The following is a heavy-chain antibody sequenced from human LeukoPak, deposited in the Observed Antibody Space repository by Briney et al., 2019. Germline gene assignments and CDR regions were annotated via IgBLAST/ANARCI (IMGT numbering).Heavy chain of an antibody. V-gene: IGHV4-59*01. CDR2: MYYSGST. CDR3: ARRATSGSPYYLDY. D-gene: IGHD3-10*01. CDR1: GGSINGYY. Sequence: SETLSLTCTASGGSINGYYWTWIRLPPGKKLEWIGYMYYSGSTNYNPSLKSRVTMSVDTPKNQFSLKLSSVTAADTAVYYCARRATSGSPYYLDYWGQGTLVTVSS. J-gene: IGHJ4*02.